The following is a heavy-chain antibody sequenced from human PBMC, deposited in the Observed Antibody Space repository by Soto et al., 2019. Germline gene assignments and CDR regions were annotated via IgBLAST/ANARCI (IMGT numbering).Heavy chain of an antibody. CDR1: GGSVSSNSAA. CDR3: AREKDSSGWSRGNWFDP. D-gene: IGHD6-19*01. CDR2: TYYRSKWYN. Sequence: PSQTHPITCALSGGSVSSNSAAWNWIRQSPSRGLEWLGRTYYRSKWYNDYAVSVKSRITINPDTSKNQFSLQLNSVTPEDTAVYYCAREKDSSGWSRGNWFDPWGQGTLVTVSS. V-gene: IGHV6-1*01. J-gene: IGHJ5*02.